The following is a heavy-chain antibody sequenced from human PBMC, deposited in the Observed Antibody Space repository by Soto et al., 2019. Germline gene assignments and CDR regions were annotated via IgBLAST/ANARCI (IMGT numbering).Heavy chain of an antibody. Sequence: RASVKVSCKASGYTFTSYDINWVRQATGQGLEWMGWMNPNSGNTGYAQKFQGRVTMTRNTSISTAYMELSSLRSEDTAVYYCARGAAYSSSSRGYYYYGMDVWGQGTTVTVSS. CDR1: GYTFTSYD. CDR3: ARGAAYSSSSRGYYYYGMDV. CDR2: MNPNSGNT. D-gene: IGHD6-6*01. J-gene: IGHJ6*02. V-gene: IGHV1-8*01.